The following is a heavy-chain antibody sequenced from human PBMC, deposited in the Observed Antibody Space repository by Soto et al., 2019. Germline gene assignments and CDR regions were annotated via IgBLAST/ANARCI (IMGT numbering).Heavy chain of an antibody. CDR2: ISGHNGNT. D-gene: IGHD1-26*01. J-gene: IGHJ4*02. V-gene: IGHV1-18*01. Sequence: QVQLVQSGAEVKKPGASVTVSCKTSGYTFSSYGITWVRQAPGQGLEWMGWISGHNGNTNYAQNVQGRLTMTTDTSTGTDYMEMRSLTSDDTAVYFCARDWEGGTAEISDYWGQGTLVTVSP. CDR3: ARDWEGGTAEISDY. CDR1: GYTFSSYG.